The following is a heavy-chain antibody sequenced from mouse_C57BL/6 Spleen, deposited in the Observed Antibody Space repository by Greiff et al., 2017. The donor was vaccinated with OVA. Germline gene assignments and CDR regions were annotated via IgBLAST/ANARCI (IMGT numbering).Heavy chain of an antibody. CDR2: ISYDGSN. CDR3: ARGWLGDFDY. V-gene: IGHV3-6*01. D-gene: IGHD2-3*01. J-gene: IGHJ2*01. CDR1: AYSTTSGYY. Sequence: EVQLQESGPGLVKPSQSLSLTCSVAAYSTTSGYYWNWIRQFPGNKLAWMGYISYDGSNIYNPSLKNRISITRDKSKNQFFLKLNSATTEDTATYYCARGWLGDFDYWGQGTTLTVSS.